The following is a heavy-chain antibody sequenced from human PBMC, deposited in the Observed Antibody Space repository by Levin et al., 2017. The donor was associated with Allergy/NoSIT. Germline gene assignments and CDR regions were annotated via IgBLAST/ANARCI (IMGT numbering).Heavy chain of an antibody. CDR3: AKLPSDYDDTGFHYNGMDV. Sequence: GESLKISCVASGFSFRNYGMHWVRQAPGKGLEWVAVISFDGSNEDYVDSVKGRFTISRDNSRNTLYLQMNSLRVEDTAFYYCAKLPSDYDDTGFHYNGMDVWGQGTTVTVSS. CDR2: ISFDGSNE. D-gene: IGHD3-16*01. CDR1: GFSFRNYG. V-gene: IGHV3-30*18. J-gene: IGHJ6*02.